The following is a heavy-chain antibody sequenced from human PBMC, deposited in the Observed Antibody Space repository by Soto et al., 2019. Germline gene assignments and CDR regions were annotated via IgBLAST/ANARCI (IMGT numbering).Heavy chain of an antibody. V-gene: IGHV4-30-4*01. D-gene: IGHD3-16*01. J-gene: IGHJ6*02. CDR2: VFSSGTT. CDR3: ARVPSPFDYYYAMDV. CDR1: GDSISSGNKY. Sequence: SETLSLTCTVSGDSISSGNKYWSWIRQPPGKGLEWIGYVFSSGTTYYNPSLKGRVSISLDASENQFSLKFASETDADSAVYYCARVPSPFDYYYAMDVWGQGTTVTVSS.